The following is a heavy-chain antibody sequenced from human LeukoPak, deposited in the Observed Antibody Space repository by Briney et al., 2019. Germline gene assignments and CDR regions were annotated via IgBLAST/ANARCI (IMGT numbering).Heavy chain of an antibody. D-gene: IGHD3-22*01. CDR2: IYHGGST. CDR1: GGSISTYY. V-gene: IGHV4-59*01. CDR3: ARGRYYYDSSGYPYNWFDP. Sequence: PSETLSLTCTVAGGSISTYYWSWIRQPPGKGLEWIGYIYHGGSTNYNPSLKSRVTISGDTSKNKFFLNLSSVTAADTAMYYCARGRYYYDSSGYPYNWFDPWGQGTLVTVSS. J-gene: IGHJ5*02.